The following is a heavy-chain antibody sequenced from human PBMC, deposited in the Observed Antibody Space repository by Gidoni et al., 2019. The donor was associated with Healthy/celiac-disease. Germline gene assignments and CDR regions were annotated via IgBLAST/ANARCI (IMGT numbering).Heavy chain of an antibody. J-gene: IGHJ6*02. CDR3: ARSCSSTSCYSYYYYYYGMDV. V-gene: IGHV5-51*03. D-gene: IGHD2-2*01. CDR1: GYSFPSSW. Sequence: EVQLVQSGAEVKQPGESLKISCKCSGYSFPSSWIVWVRQMPGKGLEWLGIIYPGDSDTRYSPSFQGQVTISADKSISTAYLQWSSLKASDTAMYYCARSCSSTSCYSYYYYYYGMDVWGQGTTVTVSS. CDR2: IYPGDSDT.